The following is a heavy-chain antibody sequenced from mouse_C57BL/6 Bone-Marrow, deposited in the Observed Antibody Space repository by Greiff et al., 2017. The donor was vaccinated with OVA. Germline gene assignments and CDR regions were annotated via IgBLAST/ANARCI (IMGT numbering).Heavy chain of an antibody. Sequence: EVKLVESEGGLVQPGSSMKLSCTASGFTFSDYYMAWVRQVPEKGLEWVANINYDGSSTYYLDSLKSRFIISRDNAKNILYLQMSSLKSEDTATYYCARDRDYEGFAYWGQGTLVTVSA. J-gene: IGHJ3*01. D-gene: IGHD1-1*01. CDR1: GFTFSDYY. CDR2: INYDGSST. CDR3: ARDRDYEGFAY. V-gene: IGHV5-16*01.